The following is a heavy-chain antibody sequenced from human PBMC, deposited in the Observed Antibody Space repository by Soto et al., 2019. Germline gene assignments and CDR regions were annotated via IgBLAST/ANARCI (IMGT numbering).Heavy chain of an antibody. J-gene: IGHJ3*01. CDR3: AKSRTGDSDAFDF. Sequence: PGESLKISCKGSGYSFTNYWIGWVRQMPGKGLEWMGIIYPGDSDTRYSPSFQGQVTISADKSISTAYLQWSSLKASDTAMYYCAKSRTGDSDAFDFWGQGTMVTVSS. CDR2: IYPGDSDT. D-gene: IGHD1-26*01. CDR1: GYSFTNYW. V-gene: IGHV5-51*01.